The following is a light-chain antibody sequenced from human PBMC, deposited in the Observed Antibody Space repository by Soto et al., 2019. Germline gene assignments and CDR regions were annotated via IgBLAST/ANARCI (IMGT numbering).Light chain of an antibody. CDR1: SSDVGGYNY. CDR2: DVS. Sequence: QSVLTQPASVSGSPGQSITISRTGTSSDVGGYNYVSWYQQHPGKAPKLMIYDVSNRPSGVSNRFSGSKSGNTASLTISGLQAEDEADYYCSSYTSSSTGDVFGTGTKVTVL. CDR3: SSYTSSSTGDV. V-gene: IGLV2-14*01. J-gene: IGLJ1*01.